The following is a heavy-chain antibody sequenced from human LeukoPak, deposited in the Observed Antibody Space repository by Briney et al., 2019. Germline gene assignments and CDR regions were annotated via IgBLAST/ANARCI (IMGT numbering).Heavy chain of an antibody. CDR2: ISGSGGST. D-gene: IGHD3-22*01. CDR3: ANLYDSSGYPRGMDV. J-gene: IGHJ6*02. V-gene: IGHV3-23*01. CDR1: GFTFSSYA. Sequence: GGSLRLSCAASGFTFSSYAMSWVRQAPGKGLEWVSVISGSGGSTYYADSVKGRFTISRDNAKNSLYLQMNSLRAEDTALYYCANLYDSSGYPRGMDVWGQGTTVTVSS.